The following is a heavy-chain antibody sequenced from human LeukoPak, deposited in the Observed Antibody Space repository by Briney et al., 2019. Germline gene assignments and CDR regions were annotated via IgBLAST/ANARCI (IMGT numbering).Heavy chain of an antibody. CDR1: GGSISSYY. CDR2: IYYSGST. D-gene: IGHD2-21*02. CDR3: ARVHCGGDCYRPYAFDI. Sequence: SETLSLTCTVSGGSISSYYWSWIRQPPGKGLEWIGYIYYSGSTNYNPSLKSRVTISVDTSKNQFSLKLSSVTAADTAAYYCARVHCGGDCYRPYAFDIWGQGTMVTVSS. J-gene: IGHJ3*02. V-gene: IGHV4-59*01.